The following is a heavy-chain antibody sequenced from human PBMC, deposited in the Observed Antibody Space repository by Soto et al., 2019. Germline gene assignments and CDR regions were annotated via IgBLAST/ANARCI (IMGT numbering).Heavy chain of an antibody. CDR3: ARLYYYDSSGYYGYNWFDP. J-gene: IGHJ5*02. CDR2: IYHSGST. Sequence: SETLSLTCAVSGGSISSGGYSWSWIRQPPGKGLEWIGYIYHSGSTYYNPSLKSRVTISVDRSKNQFSLKLSSVTAADTAVYYCARLYYYDSSGYYGYNWFDPWGQGTLVTVSP. D-gene: IGHD3-22*01. V-gene: IGHV4-30-2*01. CDR1: GGSISSGGYS.